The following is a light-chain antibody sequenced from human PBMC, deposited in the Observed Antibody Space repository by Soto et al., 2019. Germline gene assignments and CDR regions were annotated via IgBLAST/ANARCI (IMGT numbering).Light chain of an antibody. J-gene: IGKJ5*01. CDR1: QGISSY. CDR3: QQLNSYP. CDR2: AAS. V-gene: IGKV1-9*01. Sequence: IQLTQSPSFLSASVGDRFTVTCRASQGISSYLAWYQQKPGKAPXRLIYAASTLQSGVPSRFSGRGSGTEFTLTISSLQPEDFATYYCQQLNSYPFGQGTRLEIK.